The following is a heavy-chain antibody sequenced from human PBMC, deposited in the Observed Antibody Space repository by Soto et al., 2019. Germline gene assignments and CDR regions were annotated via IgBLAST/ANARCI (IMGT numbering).Heavy chain of an antibody. CDR1: GGTVSSYT. Sequence: VSCKASGGTVSSYTVIWVRQAPGQGLEWMGRIIPILGIANYAQKFQGRVTITADKSTSTAYMELSSLRSEDTAVYYCAGTPPNDDGDNDAFYIWAQRTTVPVSS. J-gene: IGHJ3*02. V-gene: IGHV1-69*02. CDR3: AGTPPNDDGDNDAFYI. D-gene: IGHD1-1*01. CDR2: IIPILGIA.